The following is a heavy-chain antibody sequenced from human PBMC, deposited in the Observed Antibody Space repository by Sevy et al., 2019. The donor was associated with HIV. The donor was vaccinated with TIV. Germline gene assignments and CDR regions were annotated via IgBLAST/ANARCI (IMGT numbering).Heavy chain of an antibody. D-gene: IGHD3-10*01. CDR3: AREVVTMVRGVITEDYYYYYGMDV. Sequence: ASVKVSCKASGGTFSSYAISWVRQAPGQGLEWMGGIIPIFGTANYAQMFQGRVTITADESTSTAYMELSSLRSEDTAVYYCAREVVTMVRGVITEDYYYYYGMDVWGQGTTVTVSS. CDR1: GGTFSSYA. CDR2: IIPIFGTA. J-gene: IGHJ6*02. V-gene: IGHV1-69*13.